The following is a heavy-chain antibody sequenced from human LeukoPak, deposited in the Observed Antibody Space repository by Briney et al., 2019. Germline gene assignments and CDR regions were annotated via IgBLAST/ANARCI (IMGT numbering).Heavy chain of an antibody. J-gene: IGHJ4*02. Sequence: ASVKVSCKGSGGTFNTHVISWVRQAPGQGPEWMGSIIPNLGTSNYAQKFQGRVTVTADKSTSTAYMELSSLRSEDTAIYYCTRSIVVIPATIPYYFDYWGQGTLVTVSS. CDR3: TRSIVVIPATIPYYFDY. D-gene: IGHD2-2*02. CDR2: IIPNLGTS. CDR1: GGTFNTHV. V-gene: IGHV1-69*04.